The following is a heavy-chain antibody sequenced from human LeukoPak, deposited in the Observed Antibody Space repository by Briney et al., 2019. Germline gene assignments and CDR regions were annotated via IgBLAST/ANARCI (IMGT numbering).Heavy chain of an antibody. CDR1: GYTFTNYY. D-gene: IGHD6-6*01. CDR3: AREGPYSDSSWSRFDY. Sequence: ASVKVSCKASGYTFTNYYIHWVRQAPGQGLECTGLINPSGGSTSYAQKFQGRVTMTRDTSTSTVYMELSSLRSEDTAVYYCAREGPYSDSSWSRFDYWGQGTLVTVSS. V-gene: IGHV1-46*01. J-gene: IGHJ4*02. CDR2: INPSGGST.